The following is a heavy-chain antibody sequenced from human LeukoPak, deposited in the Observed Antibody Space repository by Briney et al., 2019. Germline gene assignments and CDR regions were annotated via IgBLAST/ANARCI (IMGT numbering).Heavy chain of an antibody. CDR1: GVSISSYY. Sequence: SETLSLTCSVSGVSISSYYWSWIRQSPGKGLEWTGYISYSGGTNYNPSLKSRVTISLDTSKNQFSLQLSSVTAADTAVYYCVRGERLGGDYWGHGTLVTVSS. CDR2: ISYSGGT. J-gene: IGHJ4*01. D-gene: IGHD3-10*01. CDR3: VRGERLGGDY. V-gene: IGHV4-59*01.